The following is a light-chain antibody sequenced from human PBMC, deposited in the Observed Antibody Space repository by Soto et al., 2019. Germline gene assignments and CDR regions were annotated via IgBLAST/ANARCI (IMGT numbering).Light chain of an antibody. CDR3: AAWDDSLNGYV. CDR2: SNN. CDR1: SSNIGSNT. J-gene: IGLJ1*01. V-gene: IGLV1-44*01. Sequence: VLTQPPSPSGAPRQRGNHPCSGSSSNIGSNTVNWYQQLPGTAPKLLIYSNNQRPSGVPDRFSGSKSGTSASLAISGLQSEDEADYYCAAWDDSLNGYVFGNGTKVTVL.